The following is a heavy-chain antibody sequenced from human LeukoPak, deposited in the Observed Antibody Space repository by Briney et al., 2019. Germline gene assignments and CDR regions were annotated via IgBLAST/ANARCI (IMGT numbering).Heavy chain of an antibody. J-gene: IGHJ4*02. CDR1: GGSFSGYY. CDR3: ARESFLTTVTTAPYYFDY. CDR2: INHSGGT. V-gene: IGHV4-34*01. D-gene: IGHD4-17*01. Sequence: SETLSLTCAVYGGSFSGYYWSWIRQPPGKGLEWIGEINHSGGTNYNPSLKSRVTISVDTSKNQFSLKLSSVTAADTAVYYCARESFLTTVTTAPYYFDYWGQGTLVTVSS.